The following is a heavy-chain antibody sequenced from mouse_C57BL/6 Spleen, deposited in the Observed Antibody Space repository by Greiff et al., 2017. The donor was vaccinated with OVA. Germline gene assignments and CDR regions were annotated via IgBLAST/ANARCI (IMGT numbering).Heavy chain of an antibody. CDR1: GYAFSSSW. CDR2: IYPGDGDT. J-gene: IGHJ3*01. CDR3: ARTLYQGGFAY. Sequence: QVQLQQSGPELVKPGASVKISCKASGYAFSSSWMNWVKQRPGKGLEWIGRIYPGDGDTNYNGKFKGKATLTADKSSSTAYMQLSSLTSEDSAVYFCARTLYQGGFAYWGQGTLVTVSA. V-gene: IGHV1-82*01.